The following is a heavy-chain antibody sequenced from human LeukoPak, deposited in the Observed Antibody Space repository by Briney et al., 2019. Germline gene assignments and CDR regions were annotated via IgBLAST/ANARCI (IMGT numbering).Heavy chain of an antibody. CDR2: ITSGSRTI. Sequence: GGSLRLSCAASGFTFSTYNMNWVRQAPGRGLEWLSYITSGSRTIYDADSVKGRFTISRDNAKKMLYLQMNSLRAEDTAVYYCAKGQGGDFWSGSAYFDWGQGTLVTVSS. CDR3: AKGQGGDFWSGSAYFD. V-gene: IGHV3-48*04. J-gene: IGHJ4*02. CDR1: GFTFSTYN. D-gene: IGHD3-3*01.